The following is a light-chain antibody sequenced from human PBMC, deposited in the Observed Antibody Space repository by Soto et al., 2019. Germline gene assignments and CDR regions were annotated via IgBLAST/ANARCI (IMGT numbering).Light chain of an antibody. CDR3: QQRTDGIT. J-gene: IGKJ5*01. CDR1: QGVSSN. CDR2: DAS. V-gene: IGKV3-11*01. Sequence: TQSPDSLAVSLGERATISCRASQGVSSNLAWYQQKPGQAPRLLIYDASNRATGIPARFSGSGSGTDYTLTITSLEPEDFAVYFCQQRTDGITFGQGTRLEIK.